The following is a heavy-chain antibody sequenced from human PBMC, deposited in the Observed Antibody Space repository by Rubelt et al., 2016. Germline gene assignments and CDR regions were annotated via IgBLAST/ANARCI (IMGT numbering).Heavy chain of an antibody. J-gene: IGHJ2*01. CDR3: ARRVNTPTWYFDR. CDR2: VYHSGSA. CDR1: GGSISSYY. V-gene: IGHV4-4*07. Sequence: QVQLQESGPGLVKPSETLSLTCTVSGGSISSYYWSWIRQPAGKGLEWIGSVYHSGSAYYKPSLKSRVTISVDTSKNQLSLTLTAGTAADTAIYYCARRVNTPTWYFDRWGRGTQVTVSS. D-gene: IGHD4-17*01.